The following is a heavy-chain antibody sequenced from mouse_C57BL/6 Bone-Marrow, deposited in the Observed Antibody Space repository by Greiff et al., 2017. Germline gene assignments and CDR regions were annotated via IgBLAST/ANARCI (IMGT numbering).Heavy chain of an antibody. V-gene: IGHV5-12*01. J-gene: IGHJ3*01. CDR3: ASLRFAY. CDR1: GFTFSDYY. Sequence: EVKLMESGGGLVQPGGSLKLSCAASGFTFSDYYMYWVRQTPEKRLEWVAYISNGGGSTYYPDTVKGRFTISRDNAKNTLYLQMSRLKSEDTAMYYCASLRFAYWGQGTLVTVSA. CDR2: ISNGGGST.